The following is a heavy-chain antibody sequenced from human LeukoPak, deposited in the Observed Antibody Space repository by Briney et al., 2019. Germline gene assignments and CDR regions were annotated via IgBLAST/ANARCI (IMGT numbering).Heavy chain of an antibody. CDR1: GGSITSANW. V-gene: IGHV4-4*02. D-gene: IGHD3-22*01. Sequence: SETLSLTCAVSGGSITSANWWSWVRQSPGKGLEWIGEIYHTGNTNYNPSLKSRVTISVDTSKNQFSLKLSSVTAADTAVYYCARGRERGYYYYWGQGTLVTVPS. CDR3: ARGRERGYYYY. J-gene: IGHJ4*02. CDR2: IYHTGNT.